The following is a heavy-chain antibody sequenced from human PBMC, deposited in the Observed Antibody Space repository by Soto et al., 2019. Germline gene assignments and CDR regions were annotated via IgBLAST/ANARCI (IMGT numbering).Heavy chain of an antibody. J-gene: IGHJ4*02. Sequence: GGSLRLSCAVSGFTFNSNDMTWVRQAPGKGLEWVSTISSSGAFTYHADSVRGRLTISRDNSKNTVYLQMNSLRAEDTAVYYCVKHQVSLVRGISPFDYWGRGALVTISS. D-gene: IGHD3-10*01. V-gene: IGHV3-23*01. CDR3: VKHQVSLVRGISPFDY. CDR2: ISSSGAFT. CDR1: GFTFNSND.